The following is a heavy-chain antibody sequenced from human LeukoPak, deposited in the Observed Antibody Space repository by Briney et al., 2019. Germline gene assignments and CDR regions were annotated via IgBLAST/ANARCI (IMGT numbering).Heavy chain of an antibody. Sequence: GSSVKVSCKASGGTFSGYAISWVRQAPGQGLEWMGGIIPIFGTANYAQKFQGRVTITADESTSTAYMELSSLRSEDTAVYYCATRVYYYDSSGYYGNFDYWGQGTLVTVSS. V-gene: IGHV1-69*01. J-gene: IGHJ4*02. CDR2: IIPIFGTA. CDR3: ATRVYYYDSSGYYGNFDY. CDR1: GGTFSGYA. D-gene: IGHD3-22*01.